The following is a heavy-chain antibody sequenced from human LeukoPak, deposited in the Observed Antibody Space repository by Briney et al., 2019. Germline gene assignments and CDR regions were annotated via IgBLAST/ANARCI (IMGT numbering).Heavy chain of an antibody. V-gene: IGHV1-2*02. Sequence: GASVKVSCKASGYSFTGYYMHWVRQAPGQGLEWMGWINANSGGTNYAQKCQGRVTMTRDTSISTAYTELSRLTSDDTAVYYCARGIDVAATLVKNFDYRGQGTLVTVYS. CDR1: GYSFTGYY. D-gene: IGHD1-26*01. CDR2: INANSGGT. CDR3: ARGIDVAATLVKNFDY. J-gene: IGHJ4*02.